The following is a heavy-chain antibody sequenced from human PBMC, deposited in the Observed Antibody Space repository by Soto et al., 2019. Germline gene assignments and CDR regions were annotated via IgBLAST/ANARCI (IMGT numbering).Heavy chain of an antibody. D-gene: IGHD3-10*01. CDR2: ISPIFGTA. J-gene: IGHJ6*02. V-gene: IGHV1-69*06. CDR3: ASVGDTRYYGSVSTPRVYYYYGMDV. Sequence: QVQLVQSGAEVKKPGSSVKVSCKASGGTFSSYAISWVRQAPGHGLEWMGGISPIFGTANYAQKFQGRVTITADKSTSTAYMELSSLRSEDTAVYYCASVGDTRYYGSVSTPRVYYYYGMDVWGQGTTVTVSS. CDR1: GGTFSSYA.